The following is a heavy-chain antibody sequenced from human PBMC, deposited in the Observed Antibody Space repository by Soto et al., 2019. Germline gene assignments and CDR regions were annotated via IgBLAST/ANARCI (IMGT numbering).Heavy chain of an antibody. Sequence: PSETLSLTCTVSGGSISSSSYYWGWIRQPPGKGLEWIGSIYYSGSTYYNPSLKSRVTISVDTSKNQFSLKLSSVTAADTAVYYCARDKEYLAPRFDYWGQGTLVTVSS. V-gene: IGHV4-39*01. CDR3: ARDKEYLAPRFDY. CDR2: IYYSGST. CDR1: GGSISSSSYY. J-gene: IGHJ4*02. D-gene: IGHD2-15*01.